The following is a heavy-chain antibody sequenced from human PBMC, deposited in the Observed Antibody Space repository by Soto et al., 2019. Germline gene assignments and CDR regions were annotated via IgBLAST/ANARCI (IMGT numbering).Heavy chain of an antibody. D-gene: IGHD3-3*01. CDR1: GYTFTGYY. V-gene: IGHV1-2*02. CDR3: ARGGTYYDFWSGFRVFWFDP. J-gene: IGHJ5*02. CDR2: INPNSGGT. Sequence: ASVKVSCKASGYTFTGYYMHWVRQAPGQGLEWMGWINPNSGGTNYAQKFQGRVTMTRDTSISTAYMELSRLRSDDTAVYYCARGGTYYDFWSGFRVFWFDPWGQGXLVTVYS.